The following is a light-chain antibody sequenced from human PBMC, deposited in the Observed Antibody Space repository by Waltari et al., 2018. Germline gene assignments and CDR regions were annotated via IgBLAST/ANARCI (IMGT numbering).Light chain of an antibody. Sequence: EIVLTQSPGTLSLSPGDRATLSCRASQSISDYYLAWYRQKPSQAPRLLIYSAYYRATGVPDRFSGSGSGTDFTLTISRLEPEDFAVYYCQQYGSSFPWTFGQGTKVEI. CDR2: SAY. CDR1: QSISDYY. CDR3: QQYGSSFPWT. V-gene: IGKV3-20*01. J-gene: IGKJ1*01.